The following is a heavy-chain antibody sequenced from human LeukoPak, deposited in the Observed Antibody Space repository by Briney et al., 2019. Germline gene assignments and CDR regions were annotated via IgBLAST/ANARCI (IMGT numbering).Heavy chain of an antibody. Sequence: QPGVSLRLSCAASGFTFSSYSMNWVRQAPGKGLEWVSYISSSSSTIYYADSVKGRFTISRDNAKNSLYLQMNSLRAEDTAVYYCARDWSDTAVDYWGQGTLVTVSS. CDR2: ISSSSSTI. CDR3: ARDWSDTAVDY. V-gene: IGHV3-48*01. D-gene: IGHD5-18*01. CDR1: GFTFSSYS. J-gene: IGHJ4*02.